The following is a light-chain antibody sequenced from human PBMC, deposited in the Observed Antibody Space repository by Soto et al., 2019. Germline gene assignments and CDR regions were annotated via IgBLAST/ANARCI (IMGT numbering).Light chain of an antibody. V-gene: IGKV3-20*01. CDR1: QSVGTY. J-gene: IGKJ1*01. Sequence: EFVVTQSPATLSLSPGERATLSCRASQSVGTYLACYRQRPGQAPRLLLYDACSRASGIAVRVSVSGSGTDFILTLSRLEPEDVELYDCGQFVSSPPRTFGQGTKVDIK. CDR3: GQFVSSPPRT. CDR2: DAC.